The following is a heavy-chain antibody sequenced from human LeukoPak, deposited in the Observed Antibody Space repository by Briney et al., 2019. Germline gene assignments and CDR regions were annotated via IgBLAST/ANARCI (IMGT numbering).Heavy chain of an antibody. D-gene: IGHD5-18*01. CDR3: ARVRIQLWFQGFDY. CDR2: INHSGST. J-gene: IGHJ4*02. V-gene: IGHV4-34*01. Sequence: SETLSLTCAVYGGSFSGYCWSWIRQPPGKGLEWIGEINHSGSTNYNPSLKSRVTISVDTSKNQFSLKLSSVTAADTAVYYCARVRIQLWFQGFDYWGQGTLVTVSS. CDR1: GGSFSGYC.